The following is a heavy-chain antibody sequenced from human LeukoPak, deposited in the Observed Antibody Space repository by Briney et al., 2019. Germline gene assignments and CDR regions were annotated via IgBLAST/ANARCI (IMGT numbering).Heavy chain of an antibody. J-gene: IGHJ4*02. CDR2: ISYDGTNK. CDR1: GFTFSSYG. D-gene: IGHD6-19*01. CDR3: ARVELYASGWYGSIDY. V-gene: IGHV3-30*03. Sequence: GGSLRLSCAASGFTFSSYGMHWVRQAPGKGLEWVAVISYDGTNKYYADSVRGRFTISRDNSKNTLYLQMDSLRTEDTAVYYCARVELYASGWYGSIDYWGQGTLVTVSS.